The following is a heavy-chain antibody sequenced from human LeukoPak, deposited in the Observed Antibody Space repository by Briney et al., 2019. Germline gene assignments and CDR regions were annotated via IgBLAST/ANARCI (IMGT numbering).Heavy chain of an antibody. J-gene: IGHJ6*02. CDR1: GGTFSSYA. V-gene: IGHV1-69*04. CDR3: ARDKGGVLVPADPYYYYGMDV. Sequence: ASVKVSCKASGGTFSSYAISWVRQAPGQGLEWMGRIIPILGIANYAQKFQGRVTITADKSTSTAYMELSSLRSEDTAVYYCARDKGGVLVPADPYYYYGMDVWGQGTTVTVYS. CDR2: IIPILGIA. D-gene: IGHD2-2*01.